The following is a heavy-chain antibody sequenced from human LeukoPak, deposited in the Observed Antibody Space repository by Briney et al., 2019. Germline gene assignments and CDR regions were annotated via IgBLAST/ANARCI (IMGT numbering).Heavy chain of an antibody. CDR3: ARAFVGATVFDI. CDR1: GGSFSGYF. V-gene: IGHV4-34*01. Sequence: PSETLSLTCAVYGGSFSGYFWIWIRQPPGKGLEWIGEIHHSGTTYYNPSLKSRLTISVDTSKNQFSLNLSSVTAADTAVYYCARAFVGATVFDIWGQGTMVTVSS. CDR2: IHHSGTT. D-gene: IGHD1-26*01. J-gene: IGHJ3*02.